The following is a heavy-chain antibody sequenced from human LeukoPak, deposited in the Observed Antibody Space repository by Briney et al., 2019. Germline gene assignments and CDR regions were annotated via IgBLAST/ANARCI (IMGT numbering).Heavy chain of an antibody. CDR1: GYTLTELS. Sequence: GASVKVSCKVSGYTLTELSMHWVRQAPGKGLEWMGGFDPEDGETIYAQKFQGRVTMTEDTSTDTAHMELSSLRSEDTAVYYCAVLSIQLWGFDYWGQGTLVTVSS. V-gene: IGHV1-24*01. CDR3: AVLSIQLWGFDY. CDR2: FDPEDGET. J-gene: IGHJ4*02. D-gene: IGHD5-18*01.